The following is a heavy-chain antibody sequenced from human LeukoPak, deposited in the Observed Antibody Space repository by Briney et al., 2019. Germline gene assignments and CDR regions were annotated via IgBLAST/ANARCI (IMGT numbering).Heavy chain of an antibody. CDR2: VYYDGTS. Sequence: SETLSLTCTVSGASINSHCYCWVWIRQAPGKGLEWIGSVYYDGTSYSNPSLTSRAAVFVDPSRDQFALDRSCVTAADTALYYCVRHISTNTGYFDSWGQGILVSVSS. D-gene: IGHD2/OR15-2a*01. J-gene: IGHJ4*03. V-gene: IGHV4-39*01. CDR3: VRHISTNTGYFDS. CDR1: GASINSHCYC.